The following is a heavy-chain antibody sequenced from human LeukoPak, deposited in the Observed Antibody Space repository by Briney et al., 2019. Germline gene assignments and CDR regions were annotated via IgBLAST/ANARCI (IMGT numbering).Heavy chain of an antibody. D-gene: IGHD1-26*01. CDR1: GFTFSSYA. J-gene: IGHJ6*03. CDR3: AKDLEVVGNKYYYYMDV. V-gene: IGHV3-23*01. Sequence: QPGGSLRLSCAASGFTFSSYAMSLVRQAPGKGLEWVSAISGSGGSTYYADPVKGRFTISRDKSKNTRQMQMNSLRAEDTAVYYCAKDLEVVGNKYYYYMDVWGKGTTVTVSS. CDR2: ISGSGGST.